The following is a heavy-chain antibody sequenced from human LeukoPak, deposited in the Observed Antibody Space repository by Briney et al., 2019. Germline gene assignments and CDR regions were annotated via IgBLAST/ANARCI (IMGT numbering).Heavy chain of an antibody. V-gene: IGHV3-30*02. CDR1: GFTFSSYG. J-gene: IGHJ4*02. CDR3: GREIEAPGKTLDY. CDR2: IRYDGSNK. Sequence: GGSLRLSCAASGFTFSSYGMHWVRQAPGKGLEWVAFIRYDGSNKYYADSVKGRFTISRDNSKNTLYLHVNSLRPEDTAVYYCGREIEAPGKTLDYWGQGTLVTVSS.